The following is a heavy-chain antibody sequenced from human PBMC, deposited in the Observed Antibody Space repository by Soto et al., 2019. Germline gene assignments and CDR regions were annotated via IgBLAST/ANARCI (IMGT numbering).Heavy chain of an antibody. Sequence: SETLSLTCAVSGGCISSSNWWSWVRQPPGKGLEWIGEIYHSGSTNYNPSLKSRVTISVDKSKNQFSLKLSSVTAADTAVYYCARGPTVNPDAFDIWAQGTMVTVSS. CDR3: ARGPTVNPDAFDI. CDR1: GGCISSSNW. CDR2: IYHSGST. J-gene: IGHJ3*02. D-gene: IGHD4-17*01. V-gene: IGHV4-4*02.